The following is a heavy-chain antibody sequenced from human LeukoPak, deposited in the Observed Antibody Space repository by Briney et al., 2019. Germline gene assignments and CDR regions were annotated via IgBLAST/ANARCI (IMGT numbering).Heavy chain of an antibody. CDR3: VSEERAVKDS. V-gene: IGHV3-30*02. CDR2: LQYDGNEI. Sequence: GGSLRLSCAASGLVFSRSGMHWVRQAPGKGLEWVAFLQYDGNEIYYAESVRGGFTISRDNSKNTLYLQMSSLRSDDTAVYYCVSEERAVKDSWGQGTLVSVSS. J-gene: IGHJ4*02. CDR1: GLVFSRSG. D-gene: IGHD3-10*01.